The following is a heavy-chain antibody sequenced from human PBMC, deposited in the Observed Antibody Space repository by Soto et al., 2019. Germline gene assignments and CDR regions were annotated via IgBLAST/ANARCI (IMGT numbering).Heavy chain of an antibody. V-gene: IGHV3-74*01. J-gene: IGHJ4*02. CDR3: VTSLNYDFWRDGGRHYYFDY. D-gene: IGHD3-3*01. Sequence: GRSLRLSCAASGFTFSSYWMHWVLQAPGKWLVWVSRINSDGSSTSYADSVKGRFTISRDNAKNTLYLQMNSLRAADTAVYFCVTSLNYDFWRDGGRHYYFDYWGQGTLVTVSS. CDR1: GFTFSSYW. CDR2: INSDGSST.